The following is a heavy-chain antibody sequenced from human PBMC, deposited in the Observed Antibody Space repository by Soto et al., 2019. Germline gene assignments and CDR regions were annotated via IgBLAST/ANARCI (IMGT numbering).Heavy chain of an antibody. V-gene: IGHV1-18*01. CDR2: ISAYNGNT. Sequence: GASVKVFCKASGYTFTSYGISWVRQAPGQGLEWMGWISAYNGNTNYAQKLQGRVTMTTDTSTSTAYMELRSLRSDDTAVYYCASGTIFGVVITFDYWGQGTLVTVSS. CDR3: ASGTIFGVVITFDY. D-gene: IGHD3-3*01. CDR1: GYTFTSYG. J-gene: IGHJ4*02.